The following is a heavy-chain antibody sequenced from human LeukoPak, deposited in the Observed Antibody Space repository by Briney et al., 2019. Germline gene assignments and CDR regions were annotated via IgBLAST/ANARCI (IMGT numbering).Heavy chain of an antibody. CDR1: GYTFTGYY. D-gene: IGHD6-13*01. V-gene: IGHV1-69*05. CDR2: IIPIFGTA. CDR3: ARDSSPAEHYFDY. Sequence: ASVKVSCKASGYTFTGYYIHWVRQAPGQGLEWMGGIIPIFGTANYAQKFQGRVTITTDESTSTAYMELSSLRSEDTAVYYCARDSSPAEHYFDYWGQGTLVTVSS. J-gene: IGHJ4*02.